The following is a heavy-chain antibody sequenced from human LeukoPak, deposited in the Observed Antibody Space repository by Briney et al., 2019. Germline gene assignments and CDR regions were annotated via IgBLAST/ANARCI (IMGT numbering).Heavy chain of an antibody. J-gene: IGHJ6*03. CDR3: ARLRHTPYYYYYYYMDV. CDR1: GGSISSNSYY. Sequence: PSETMSLTCTVSGGSISSNSYYWGWLRQPPGKGLQWIGSIYYSGSTYYNPSLKTRGTVSVETSKNQFSRKLSSLTAADTAVYYCARLRHTPYYYYYYYMDVWGKGTTVTISS. CDR2: IYYSGST. V-gene: IGHV4-39*01.